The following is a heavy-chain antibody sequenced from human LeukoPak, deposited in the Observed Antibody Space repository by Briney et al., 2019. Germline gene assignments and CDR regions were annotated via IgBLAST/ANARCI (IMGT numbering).Heavy chain of an antibody. CDR2: IYYSGST. D-gene: IGHD2-2*01. Sequence: PSETLSLTCTVSGVSISSGDYYWSWIRQPPGKGLEWIGYIYYSGSTYYNPSLKSRVTISVDTSKNQFSLKLSSVTAADTAVYYCARDPVVPAGTGDYWGQGTLVTVSS. CDR1: GVSISSGDYY. V-gene: IGHV4-30-4*01. J-gene: IGHJ4*02. CDR3: ARDPVVPAGTGDY.